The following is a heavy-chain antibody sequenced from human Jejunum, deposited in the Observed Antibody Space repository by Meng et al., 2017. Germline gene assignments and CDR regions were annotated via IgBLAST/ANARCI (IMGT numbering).Heavy chain of an antibody. J-gene: IGHJ4*02. Sequence: GESLKIFCAASTFAFSPYVMTWVRRAPGKGLESVAVIPGSGRDTYYADSVKGRFTISRDNSNNMLYLQMNSLRAEDTAVYYCARRYSSGWYVDYWDQGTLVTVSS. D-gene: IGHD6-19*01. V-gene: IGHV3-23*01. CDR3: ARRYSSGWYVDY. CDR1: TFAFSPYV. CDR2: IPGSGRDT.